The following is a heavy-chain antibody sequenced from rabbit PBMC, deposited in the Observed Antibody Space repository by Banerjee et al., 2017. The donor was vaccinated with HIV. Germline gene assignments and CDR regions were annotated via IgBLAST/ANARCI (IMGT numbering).Heavy chain of an antibody. Sequence: QSLEESGGGLVKPEGSLTLTCTASGFDLSSSGYMCWVRQAPGKGLEWIGCINTGSGSTVYASWAKGRFTISRTSSTTVTLQMTSLTAADTATYFCVRDDYGDIDLWGPGTLVTVS. J-gene: IGHJ6*01. V-gene: IGHV1S40*01. D-gene: IGHD2-1*01. CDR1: GFDLSSSGY. CDR3: VRDDYGDIDL. CDR2: INTGSGST.